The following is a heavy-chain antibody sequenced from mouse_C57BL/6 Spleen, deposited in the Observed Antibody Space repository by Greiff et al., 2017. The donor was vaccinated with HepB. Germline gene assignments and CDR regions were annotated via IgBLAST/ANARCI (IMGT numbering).Heavy chain of an antibody. CDR2: ISSGDSYT. Sequence: EVKLVESGGDLVKPGGSLKLSCAASGFTFSSYCMSWVRQTPDKSLEWVATISSGDSYTYYQHSVKGRFTITRDKAKNTLYLQMSSLTSEDTAMYYCARLSYGDALHYWGQGTTLTVSS. CDR1: GFTFSSYC. D-gene: IGHD1-2*01. V-gene: IGHV5-6*01. CDR3: ARLSYGDALHY. J-gene: IGHJ2*01.